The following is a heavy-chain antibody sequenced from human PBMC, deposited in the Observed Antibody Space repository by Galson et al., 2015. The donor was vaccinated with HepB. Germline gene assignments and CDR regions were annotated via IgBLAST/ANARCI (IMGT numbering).Heavy chain of an antibody. CDR3: AREYYYGSGSYYSKVDYYYYYMDV. D-gene: IGHD3-10*01. Sequence: SVKVSCKASGGTFSSYAISWVRQAPGQGLEWMGGIIPIFGTANYAQKFQGRVTITADESTSTAYMELSSLRSEDTAVYYCAREYYYGSGSYYSKVDYYYYYMDVWGKGTTVTVSS. CDR2: IIPIFGTA. V-gene: IGHV1-69*13. CDR1: GGTFSSYA. J-gene: IGHJ6*03.